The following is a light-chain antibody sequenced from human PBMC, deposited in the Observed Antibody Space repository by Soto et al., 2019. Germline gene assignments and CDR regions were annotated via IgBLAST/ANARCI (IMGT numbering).Light chain of an antibody. CDR2: HNN. V-gene: IGLV1-44*01. CDR3: AAWDDSLNGYV. Sequence: QSVLTQPPSASGTPGQRVTISCSGSSSNIESNTVNWYQQQLPGTAPKLLIYHNNQRPSGVPDRFSGSKSATSASLAISGLQSEDEADYFCAAWDDSLNGYVFGTGTKVTVL. J-gene: IGLJ1*01. CDR1: SSNIESNT.